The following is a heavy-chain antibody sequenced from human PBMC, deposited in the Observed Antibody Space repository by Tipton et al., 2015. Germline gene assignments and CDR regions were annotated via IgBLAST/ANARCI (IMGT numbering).Heavy chain of an antibody. Sequence: SLRLSCKASEFTFSSYAMSWARQAPGKGLEWVSSISGTGVRTHHADSVKGRFTISRDNSKNTLYLQMNSLRAEDTAVYYCAKEHTPYCSRTSCYGFYFDYWGQGTLVTVSS. CDR3: AKEHTPYCSRTSCYGFYFDY. CDR1: EFTFSSYA. CDR2: ISGTGVRT. D-gene: IGHD2-2*01. V-gene: IGHV3-23*01. J-gene: IGHJ4*02.